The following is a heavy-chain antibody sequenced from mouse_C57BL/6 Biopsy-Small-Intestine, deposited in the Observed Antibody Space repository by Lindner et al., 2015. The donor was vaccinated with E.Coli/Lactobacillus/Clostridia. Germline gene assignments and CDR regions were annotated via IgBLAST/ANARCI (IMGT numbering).Heavy chain of an antibody. CDR3: VRYDYDYYATDY. D-gene: IGHD2-4*01. CDR1: GFSFNTYA. J-gene: IGHJ4*01. V-gene: IGHV10-1*01. Sequence: VQLQESGGGLVQPKGSLKLSCAASGFSFNTYAMNWVRQAPGKGLEWVARIRSKSNKYATYYADSVKDRFTISRDDSESMLYLQMNNLKTEDTAMYYCVRYDYDYYATDYWGQGTSVTVSS. CDR2: IRSKSNKYAT.